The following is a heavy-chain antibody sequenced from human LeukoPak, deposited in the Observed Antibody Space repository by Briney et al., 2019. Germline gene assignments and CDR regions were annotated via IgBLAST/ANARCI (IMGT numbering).Heavy chain of an antibody. D-gene: IGHD6-19*01. J-gene: IGHJ6*02. CDR2: IYTSGST. CDR3: ARLSGWCIMYGMDV. V-gene: IGHV4-4*07. CDR1: GGSISSYY. Sequence: SETLSLTCTVSGGSISSYYWSWIRQPAGKGLEWIGRIYTSGSTNYNPSLKSRVTMSVDTSKNQFSLKLSSVPAADTAVYYCARLSGWCIMYGMDVWGQGTTVTVSS.